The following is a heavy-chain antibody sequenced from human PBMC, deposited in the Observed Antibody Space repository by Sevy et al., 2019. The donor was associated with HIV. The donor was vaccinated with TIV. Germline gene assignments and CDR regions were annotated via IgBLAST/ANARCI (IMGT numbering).Heavy chain of an antibody. D-gene: IGHD3-10*01. CDR1: GFTFTSSA. CDR3: SAVGKAGDYLDD. J-gene: IGHJ4*02. V-gene: IGHV1-58*01. CDR2: IVVGSGNT. Sequence: ASVKVSCKASGFTFTSSAVQWVRQARGQRLEWIGWIVVGSGNTNYAQKFQERVTITRDMSTSTAYLELGSLRSEDTAVYYCSAVGKAGDYLDDWGQGTLVTVSS.